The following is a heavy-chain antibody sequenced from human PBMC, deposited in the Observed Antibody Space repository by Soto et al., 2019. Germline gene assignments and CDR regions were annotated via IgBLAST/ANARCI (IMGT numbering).Heavy chain of an antibody. J-gene: IGHJ2*01. V-gene: IGHV1-69*12. CDR1: GGTFSSYA. Sequence: QVQLVQSGAEVKKPGSSVKVSCKASGGTFSSYAISWVRQAPGQGLEWMGGIIPIFGTANFAQKFQGRVTLTADESPSTAYMELSSLRSEDTAVYYCARVRISIAARRGDWYFDLWGRGTLVTVSS. D-gene: IGHD6-6*01. CDR2: IIPIFGTA. CDR3: ARVRISIAARRGDWYFDL.